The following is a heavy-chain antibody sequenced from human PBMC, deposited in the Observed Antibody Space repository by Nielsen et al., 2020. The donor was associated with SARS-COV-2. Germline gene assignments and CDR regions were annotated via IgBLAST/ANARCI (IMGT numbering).Heavy chain of an antibody. D-gene: IGHD2-21*02. CDR2: IYYSGST. J-gene: IGHJ4*02. CDR3: ARERVVTAIRNFDY. V-gene: IGHV4-39*01. CDR1: GGSISSGSYY. Sequence: SETLSLTCTVSGGSISSGSYYWGWIRQPPGKGLEWIGSIYYSGSTYYNPSLKSRVTISVDTSKNQFSLKLSSVTAADTAVYYCARERVVTAIRNFDYWGQGTLVTVSS.